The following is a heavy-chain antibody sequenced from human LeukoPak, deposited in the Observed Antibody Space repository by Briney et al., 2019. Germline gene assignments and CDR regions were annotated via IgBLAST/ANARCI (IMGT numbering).Heavy chain of an antibody. CDR2: ISYDGSNK. CDR1: GFTFRSYG. V-gene: IGHV3-30*18. D-gene: IGHD6-13*01. CDR3: AKDAGPGLYSSSWLDY. Sequence: PGGSLRLSCAAFGFTFRSYGMHWVRQAPGKGLEWVAVISYDGSNKYYADSVKSRFTISRDNSKNTLYLQMNSLRAEDTAVYYCAKDAGPGLYSSSWLDYWGQGTLVTVSS. J-gene: IGHJ4*02.